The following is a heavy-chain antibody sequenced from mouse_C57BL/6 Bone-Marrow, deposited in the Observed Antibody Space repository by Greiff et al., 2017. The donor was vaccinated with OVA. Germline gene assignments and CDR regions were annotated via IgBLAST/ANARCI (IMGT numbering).Heavy chain of an antibody. CDR3: ASGRSYDY. CDR2: INPSTGGT. CDR1: GYSFTGYY. V-gene: IGHV1-42*01. Sequence: EVQLQPSGPELVQPGASVKISCKASGYSFTGYYMNWVKQSPEKSLEWIGEINPSTGGTTYNQKFKAKATLTVDKSSSTAYMQLKSLTSEDSAVYYCASGRSYDYWGQGTTLTVSS. J-gene: IGHJ2*01. D-gene: IGHD1-1*02.